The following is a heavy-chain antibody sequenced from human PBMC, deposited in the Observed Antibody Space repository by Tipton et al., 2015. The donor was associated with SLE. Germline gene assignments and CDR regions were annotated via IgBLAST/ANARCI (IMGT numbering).Heavy chain of an antibody. D-gene: IGHD1-26*01. J-gene: IGHJ4*02. CDR3: VREKFQEPDF. CDR1: GFTFSSYW. V-gene: IGHV3-7*01. Sequence: SLRLSCAASGFTFSSYWMSWVRQAPGKGLEWVANIKEDGSERYYVDSVKGRFTISRDNARNSLYLQMNSLRAEDTAVYYCVREKFQEPDFWGQGTLVTVSS. CDR2: IKEDGSER.